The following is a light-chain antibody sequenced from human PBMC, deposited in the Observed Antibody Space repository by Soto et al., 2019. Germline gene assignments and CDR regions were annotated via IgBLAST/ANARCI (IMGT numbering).Light chain of an antibody. CDR3: QAWDSSTYVV. CDR2: QDS. V-gene: IGLV3-1*01. J-gene: IGLJ2*01. Sequence: SYELTQPPSVSESPGQTASITCSGDKLGDKYACWYQQKPGQSPVLVIYQDSKRPSGIPERFSGSNSGNTATLTISGTQAMDEAYYYCQAWDSSTYVVFGGGTKLTVL. CDR1: KLGDKY.